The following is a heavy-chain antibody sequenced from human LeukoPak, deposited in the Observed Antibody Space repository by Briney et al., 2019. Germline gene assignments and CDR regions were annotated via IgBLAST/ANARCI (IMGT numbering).Heavy chain of an antibody. CDR2: IRYDGSNK. CDR3: AKEARRGYSYGYHSSYFDY. V-gene: IGHV3-30*02. CDR1: GFTSSSYG. Sequence: GGSLRLSCAASGFTSSSYGMHWVRQAPGKGLQWVAFIRYDGSNKYYADSVKGRFTISRDNSKNTLYLQMNGLRAEDTAVYYCAKEARRGYSYGYHSSYFDYWGQGTLVTVSS. J-gene: IGHJ4*02. D-gene: IGHD5-18*01.